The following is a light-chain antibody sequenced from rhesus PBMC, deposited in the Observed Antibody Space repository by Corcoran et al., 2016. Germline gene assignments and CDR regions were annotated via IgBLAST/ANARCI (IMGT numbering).Light chain of an antibody. Sequence: DIQMTQSPSSLSASVGDTVTITCRASQGISSYLAWYQQKPGKAPNPLIYYASNLESGVPSRFSGSGSGTEFTLTISSLQPEDFATYYCQQYNSAPPTFGGGTKVEIK. CDR2: YAS. J-gene: IGKJ4*01. CDR1: QGISSY. CDR3: QQYNSAPPT. V-gene: IGKV1-37*01.